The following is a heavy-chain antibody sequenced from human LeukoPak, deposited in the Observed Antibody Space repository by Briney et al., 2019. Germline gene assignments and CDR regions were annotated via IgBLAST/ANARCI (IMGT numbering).Heavy chain of an antibody. CDR1: GFTFGRNA. D-gene: IGHD3-10*01. Sequence: GGSLRLSSAASGFTFGRNAMSWVRQAPGKSLEWVSSISGGGGSESYADSVKGRFTISRDNSKNTMNLQMNSLRDDDTAVYYCAKILQSYYYGGFEYWGQGALVTVSS. CDR3: AKILQSYYYGGFEY. J-gene: IGHJ4*02. CDR2: ISGGGGSE. V-gene: IGHV3-23*01.